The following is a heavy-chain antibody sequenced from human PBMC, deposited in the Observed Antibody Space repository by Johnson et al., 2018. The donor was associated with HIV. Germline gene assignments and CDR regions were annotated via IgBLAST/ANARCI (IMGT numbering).Heavy chain of an antibody. CDR1: GFTFSSYD. CDR2: ISGGGGGST. D-gene: IGHD6-6*01. J-gene: IGHJ3*02. CDR3: AKDYSSSSLDAFDI. Sequence: EVQLVESGGGVVQPGRSLRLSCAASGFTFSSYDMHWVRQAPGNGLEWVSAISGGGGGSTHYADSVKGRFTISRDNSKNTLYLQMNSLRAEDTAVYYCAKDYSSSSLDAFDIWGQGTMVTVSS. V-gene: IGHV3-23*04.